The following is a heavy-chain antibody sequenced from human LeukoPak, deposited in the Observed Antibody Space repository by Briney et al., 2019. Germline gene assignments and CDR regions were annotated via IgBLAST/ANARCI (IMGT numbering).Heavy chain of an antibody. Sequence: SVKVSCKASGFTFTNSAIQWVRQARGQRLEWIGWIVVGSGNTNYAQKFQERVTITRDMSTSTAYMELSSLRSEDTAVYYCAADWRSGWSFLGRRWGQGTLVTVSS. CDR1: GFTFTNSA. CDR3: AADWRSGWSFLGRR. V-gene: IGHV1-58*02. CDR2: IVVGSGNT. D-gene: IGHD6-19*01. J-gene: IGHJ4*02.